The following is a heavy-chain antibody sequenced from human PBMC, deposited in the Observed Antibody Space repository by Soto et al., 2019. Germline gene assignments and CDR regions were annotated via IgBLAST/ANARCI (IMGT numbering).Heavy chain of an antibody. Sequence: QITLNKSGPTLVKPTQTLTLTCTFSGFSLTTSGVGVGWIRQSPGKAPEWLALIYWDDDKRYSPSLKSSLTITKDTSKNQVVLTMANLDPADTATYYCAHRVLRTVFGLVTTTAIYFDFWGQGTPVAVSS. CDR1: GFSLTTSGVG. CDR3: AHRVLRTVFGLVTTTAIYFDF. CDR2: IYWDDDK. J-gene: IGHJ4*02. D-gene: IGHD3-3*01. V-gene: IGHV2-5*02.